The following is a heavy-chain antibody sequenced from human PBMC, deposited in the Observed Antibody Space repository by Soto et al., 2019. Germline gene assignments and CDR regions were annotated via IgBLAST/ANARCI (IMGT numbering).Heavy chain of an antibody. J-gene: IGHJ1*01. CDR1: GDSVTTGVFS. CDR2: GFHSGTT. V-gene: IGHV4-30-2*01. Sequence: QLQLPESGSRLVEPSQTLSLTCVVSGDSVTTGVFSWIWIRQPPGKGLEWLGYGFHSGTTHYNPSLEGRGTISLYRSTNQISLRLSSVTAADLVVDFCARVLHWFQHWGQGMPVTVSS. CDR3: ARVLHWFQH.